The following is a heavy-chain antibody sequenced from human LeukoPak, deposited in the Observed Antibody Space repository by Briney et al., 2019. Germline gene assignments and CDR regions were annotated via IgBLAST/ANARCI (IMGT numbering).Heavy chain of an antibody. D-gene: IGHD2-21*02. CDR1: GFTFTDYY. Sequence: GGSLRLSCAASGFTFTDYYMSWIRQAPGKGLEWVSYISSSGRTIYYADSVKGRFTISRDNAKNSLYLQMNSLRAEDTAVYYCARDHEWWLLSPSSYMDVWGKGTTVTVSS. CDR2: ISSSGRTI. V-gene: IGHV3-11*04. CDR3: ARDHEWWLLSPSSYMDV. J-gene: IGHJ6*03.